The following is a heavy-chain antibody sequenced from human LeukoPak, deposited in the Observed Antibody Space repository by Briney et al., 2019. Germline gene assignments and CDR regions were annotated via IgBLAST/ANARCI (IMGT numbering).Heavy chain of an antibody. CDR2: INHSGST. J-gene: IGHJ5*02. Sequence: KASETLSLTCAVYGGSFSGYYWSWIRQPPGKGLEWIGEINHSGSTNYNPSLKSRVTISVDTSKNQFSLKLSSVTAADTAVYYCARSVITYSSSENWFDPWGQGTLVTVSS. CDR3: ARSVITYSSSENWFDP. D-gene: IGHD6-6*01. V-gene: IGHV4-34*01. CDR1: GGSFSGYY.